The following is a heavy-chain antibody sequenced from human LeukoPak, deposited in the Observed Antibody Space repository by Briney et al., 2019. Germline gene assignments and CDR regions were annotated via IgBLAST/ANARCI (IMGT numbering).Heavy chain of an antibody. Sequence: GGSLRLSCAASGFTFSSYAMSWVRQAPGKGLEWVSAISGSGGSTYYADSVKGRFTISRDNSKNTLYLQMNSLRAEDTAVYYCAKGRMITFGGVIGQLDYWGQGTLVTVSS. CDR1: GFTFSSYA. CDR3: AKGRMITFGGVIGQLDY. J-gene: IGHJ4*02. D-gene: IGHD3-16*02. V-gene: IGHV3-23*01. CDR2: ISGSGGST.